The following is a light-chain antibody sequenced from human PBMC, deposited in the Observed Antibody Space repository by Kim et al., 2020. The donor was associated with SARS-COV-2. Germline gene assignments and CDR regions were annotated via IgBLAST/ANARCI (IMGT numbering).Light chain of an antibody. CDR2: GAS. CDR1: QGISTL. CDR3: QQFNNSPCP. V-gene: IGKV1-9*01. J-gene: IGKJ3*01. Sequence: APVGVRVTITCRASQGISTLLAWYQQKPRKAPKLLIYGASTLESGVPSRFSGSGAGTEFTLTITRLQPEDFATYFCQQFNNSPCPFGPGTKVDIK.